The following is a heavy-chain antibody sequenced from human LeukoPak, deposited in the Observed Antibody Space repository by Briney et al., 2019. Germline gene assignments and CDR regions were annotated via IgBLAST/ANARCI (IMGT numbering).Heavy chain of an antibody. CDR3: ARRHSGGNWFDS. V-gene: IGHV1-2*02. CDR2: INSNTGVT. Sequence: ASVKVSCKASGYTFTGYYIHWVRQAPGQGLEWMGWINSNTGVTDYAQHFQGRVTLTRDTSISTAYMELSRLTSDDTAVYYCARRHSGGNWFDSWGQGTLVTVSS. CDR1: GYTFTGYY. D-gene: IGHD6-19*01. J-gene: IGHJ5*01.